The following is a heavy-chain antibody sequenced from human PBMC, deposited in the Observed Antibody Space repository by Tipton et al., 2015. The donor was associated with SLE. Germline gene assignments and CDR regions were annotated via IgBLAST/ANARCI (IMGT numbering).Heavy chain of an antibody. V-gene: IGHV4-59*08. J-gene: IGHJ6*02. CDR2: ISYGGGT. CDR3: ARGMLTWRGAIVGVDV. Sequence: TLSLTCSVSGGSISSNYWIWIRQPPGKGLEWIGYISYGGGTNYNPSLKSQVTISVDTAKNQFSLKLTSVTAADTAVYYCARGMLTWRGAIVGVDVWGQGTTVTVSS. D-gene: IGHD2-8*01. CDR1: GGSISSNY.